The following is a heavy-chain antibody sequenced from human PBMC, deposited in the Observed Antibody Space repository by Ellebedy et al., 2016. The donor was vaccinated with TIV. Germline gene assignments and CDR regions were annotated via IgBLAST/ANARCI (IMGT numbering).Heavy chain of an antibody. CDR2: INQDGSDK. CDR3: TTDGSYGDYRFPAHAFTM. CDR1: GFSFRSYW. J-gene: IGHJ3*02. D-gene: IGHD4-17*01. V-gene: IGHV3-7*01. Sequence: GGSLRLSCAAYGFSFRSYWMTWVRQPPGKGLEWVANINQDGSDKYYVDSVRGRFTISRDNAKNSLYLQMNSLRAEDTSVYYCTTDGSYGDYRFPAHAFTMWGQGTMVTVSS.